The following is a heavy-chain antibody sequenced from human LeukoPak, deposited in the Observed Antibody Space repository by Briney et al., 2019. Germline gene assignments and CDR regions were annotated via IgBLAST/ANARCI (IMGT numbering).Heavy chain of an antibody. V-gene: IGHV4-59*01. D-gene: IGHD5-24*01. CDR2: IYYSGST. CDR1: GGSISSYY. Sequence: SETLSLTCTVSGGSISSYYWSWIRQPPGNGLEWIGYIYYSGSTNYNPSLKSRVTISVDTSKNQFSLKLSSVTAADTAVYYCTRGPRRDGYNYVHAFDIWGQGTMVTVSS. CDR3: TRGPRRDGYNYVHAFDI. J-gene: IGHJ3*02.